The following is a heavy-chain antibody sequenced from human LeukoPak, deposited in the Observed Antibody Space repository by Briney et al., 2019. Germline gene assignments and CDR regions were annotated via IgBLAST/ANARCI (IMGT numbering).Heavy chain of an antibody. D-gene: IGHD3-10*01. CDR1: GGSILSTNW. Sequence: SGTLSLTCAVSGGSILSTNWWSWVRQPPGRGLEWIGEVHLSGASNYNPSLKSRVNMSIDKSRNQLSLELTSVTAADTAIYYCARESGAFSPFGFWGLGTLVTVSS. J-gene: IGHJ4*02. V-gene: IGHV4-4*02. CDR2: VHLSGAS. CDR3: ARESGAFSPFGF.